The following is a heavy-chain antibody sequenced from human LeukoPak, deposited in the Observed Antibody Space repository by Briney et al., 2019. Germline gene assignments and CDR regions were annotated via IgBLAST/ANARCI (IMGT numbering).Heavy chain of an antibody. CDR1: GFTFSSYS. D-gene: IGHD2-2*01. CDR3: ARDLAARSTPYYFDY. CDR2: ISSSSSYI. J-gene: IGHJ4*02. V-gene: IGHV3-21*01. Sequence: GGSLRLSCAASGFTFSSYSMNWVRQAPGKGLEWVSSISSSSSYIYYADSVKGRFTISRDNAKNSLYLQMNSLRAEDTAVYYCARDLAARSTPYYFDYWGQGTLVTVSS.